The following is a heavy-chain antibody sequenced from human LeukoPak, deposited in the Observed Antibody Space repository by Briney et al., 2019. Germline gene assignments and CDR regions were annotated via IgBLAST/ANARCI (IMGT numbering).Heavy chain of an antibody. D-gene: IGHD1-7*01. J-gene: IGHJ3*01. CDR3: ARESWHYGTDAFDV. CDR2: INAGNGNT. Sequence: ASVKVSCKASGYTFTTYTIHWVRQAPGQRLEWMGWINAGNGNTKYSQKFQGRVTITSDTSASTAYMELSSLRSEDTAVFYCARESWHYGTDAFDVWGQGTMVTVSS. CDR1: GYTFTTYT. V-gene: IGHV1-3*01.